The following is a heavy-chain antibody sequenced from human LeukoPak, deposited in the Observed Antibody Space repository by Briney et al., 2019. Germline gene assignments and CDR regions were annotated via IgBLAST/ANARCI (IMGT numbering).Heavy chain of an antibody. CDR1: GGSISSSSYY. CDR3: AREHPRGEVDDFDY. D-gene: IGHD3-16*01. CDR2: IYYSGST. Sequence: SETLSLTCTVSGGSISSSSYYWGWIRQPPGTGLEWIGSIYYSGSTYYNPSLKSRVTISVDTSKNQFSLKLTSVTAADTAVYYCAREHPRGEVDDFDYWGQGTLVTVSS. J-gene: IGHJ4*02. V-gene: IGHV4-39*07.